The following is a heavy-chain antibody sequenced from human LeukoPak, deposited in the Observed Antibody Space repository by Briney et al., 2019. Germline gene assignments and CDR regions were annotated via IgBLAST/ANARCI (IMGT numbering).Heavy chain of an antibody. Sequence: SETLSLTCTVSGGSISSYYWSWIRQPPGKGLEWIGYIYYSGSTNYNPSPKSRVTISVDTSKNQFSLKLSSVTAADTAVYYCARHNGNYYDSSGYYAYWGQGTLVTVSS. CDR3: ARHNGNYYDSSGYYAY. J-gene: IGHJ4*02. V-gene: IGHV4-59*01. CDR2: IYYSGST. D-gene: IGHD3-22*01. CDR1: GGSISSYY.